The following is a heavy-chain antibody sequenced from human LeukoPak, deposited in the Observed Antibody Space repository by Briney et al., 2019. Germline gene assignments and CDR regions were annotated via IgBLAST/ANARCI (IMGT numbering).Heavy chain of an antibody. V-gene: IGHV1-69*04. D-gene: IGHD1-26*01. CDR3: ARDNGGSPDY. CDR1: GGTFSSYA. Sequence: SVKVSCKASGGTFSSYAISWVRQAPGQGLEWMGRIIPILGIANYAQKFQGRVTITADKSTSAAYMELSSLRSEDTAVYYCARDNGGSPDYWGQGTLVTVSS. CDR2: IIPILGIA. J-gene: IGHJ4*02.